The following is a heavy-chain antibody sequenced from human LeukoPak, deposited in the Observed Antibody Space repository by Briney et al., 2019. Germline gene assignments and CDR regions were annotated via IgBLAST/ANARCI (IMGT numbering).Heavy chain of an antibody. CDR1: GYSFTSYW. CDR2: IYPGDSDT. CDR3: ARQVVQYYYYYYMDV. Sequence: GESLKISCKGSGYSFTSYWIGWVRQMPGKGLEGMGIIYPGDSDTRYSPSFQGQVTISADKSISTAYLQWRSLKASDTAMYYCARQVVQYYYYYYMDVWGKGTTVTVSS. J-gene: IGHJ6*03. V-gene: IGHV5-51*01. D-gene: IGHD1-1*01.